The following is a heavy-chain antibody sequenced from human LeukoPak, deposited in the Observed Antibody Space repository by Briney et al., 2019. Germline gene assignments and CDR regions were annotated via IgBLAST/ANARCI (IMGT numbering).Heavy chain of an antibody. CDR1: GGTFSSYA. CDR2: ISPIFGTA. CDR3: AWSIVVVPAAIRQTEEYFQH. D-gene: IGHD2-2*02. V-gene: IGHV1-69*13. J-gene: IGHJ1*01. Sequence: GASVKVSCKASGGTFSSYAISWVRQAPGQGLEWMGGISPIFGTANYAQKFQGRVTITADESTSTAYMELSSLRSEDTAVYYCAWSIVVVPAAIRQTEEYFQHWGQGTLVTVSS.